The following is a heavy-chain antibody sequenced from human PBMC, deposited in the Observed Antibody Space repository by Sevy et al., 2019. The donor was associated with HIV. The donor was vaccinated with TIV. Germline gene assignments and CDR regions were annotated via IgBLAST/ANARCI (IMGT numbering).Heavy chain of an antibody. J-gene: IGHJ5*02. CDR1: GGSFSGYY. CDR2: INHSGST. D-gene: IGHD2-2*01. Sequence: SETLSLTCAVYGGSFSGYYWNWIRQSPGKGLEWIGEINHSGSTQYNPSLKSRVTISVDTYKNQYSLRLNSVPAADTAVYYCARGPPVVVVPGAPSWFDPWGQGTLVTVSS. CDR3: ARGPPVVVVPGAPSWFDP. V-gene: IGHV4-34*01.